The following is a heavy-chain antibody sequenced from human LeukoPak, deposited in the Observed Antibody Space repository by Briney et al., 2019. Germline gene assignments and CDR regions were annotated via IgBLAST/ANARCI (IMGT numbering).Heavy chain of an antibody. CDR1: GGTFSSYA. J-gene: IGHJ6*02. CDR3: ARDIVVNPYYYYGMDV. D-gene: IGHD2-15*01. Sequence: SVKVSCKASGGTFSSYAISWVRQAPGQGLEWMGGIIPIFATANYAQKFQGRVTITADESTSTAYMELSSLRSEDTAVYYCARDIVVNPYYYYGMDVWGQGTTVTVSS. V-gene: IGHV1-69*13. CDR2: IIPIFATA.